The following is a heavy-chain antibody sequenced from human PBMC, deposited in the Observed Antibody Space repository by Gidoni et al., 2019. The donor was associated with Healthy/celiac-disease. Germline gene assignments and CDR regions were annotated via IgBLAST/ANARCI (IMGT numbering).Heavy chain of an antibody. D-gene: IGHD1-26*01. Sequence: QVQLVESGGGVVQSGRSLRPSCAPSGFTFSGYGMHWVRQAPVKGLEWVAVIWYDGSNRYYADSVKCRFTISRDNSKNTLYLQMNSLRAENTAVYYCAREGKWELPRELNFDYGGQGTLVTVSS. V-gene: IGHV3-33*01. CDR1: GFTFSGYG. J-gene: IGHJ4*02. CDR2: IWYDGSNR. CDR3: AREGKWELPRELNFDY.